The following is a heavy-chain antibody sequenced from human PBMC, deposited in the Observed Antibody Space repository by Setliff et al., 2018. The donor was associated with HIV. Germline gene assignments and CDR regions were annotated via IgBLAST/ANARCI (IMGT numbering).Heavy chain of an antibody. D-gene: IGHD3-10*01. V-gene: IGHV3-23*01. CDR2: ISGSGGST. CDR1: GFTFNTYA. CDR3: AKDPGRRGGYDGYFDF. J-gene: IGHJ4*02. Sequence: SCAASGFTFNTYAMSWVRQAPGKGLEWVSVISGSGGSTFYADSVKGRFTISRDNSKNTLYLQMNGLRVEDTAVYYCAKDPGRRGGYDGYFDFWGRGTLVTVSS.